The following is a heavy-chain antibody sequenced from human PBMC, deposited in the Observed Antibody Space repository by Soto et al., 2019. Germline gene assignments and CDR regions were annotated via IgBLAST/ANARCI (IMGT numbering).Heavy chain of an antibody. CDR1: GGSISSYY. CDR3: ARGFIESWFDP. CDR2: IYYSGST. J-gene: IGHJ5*02. Sequence: SETLSLTCTVSGGSISSYYWSWIRQPPGKGLEWIGYIYYSGSTNYNPSLKSRVTISVDTSKNQFSLKLSSVTAADTAVYYCARGFIESWFDPWGQGTLVTVSS. V-gene: IGHV4-59*01.